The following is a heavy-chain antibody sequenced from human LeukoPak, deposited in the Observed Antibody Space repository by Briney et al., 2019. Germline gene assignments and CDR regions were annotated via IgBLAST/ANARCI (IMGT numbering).Heavy chain of an antibody. CDR1: GFTFSSYS. Sequence: PGGSLRLSCAASGFTFSSYSMNWVRQAPGKGLEWVSYISSSSSTIYYADSVKGRFTISRDNAKNSLYLQMNSLRAEDTAVYYCARDQWRGNNWFDPWGQGTLVTVSS. CDR2: ISSSSSTI. J-gene: IGHJ5*02. CDR3: ARDQWRGNNWFDP. D-gene: IGHD6-19*01. V-gene: IGHV3-48*01.